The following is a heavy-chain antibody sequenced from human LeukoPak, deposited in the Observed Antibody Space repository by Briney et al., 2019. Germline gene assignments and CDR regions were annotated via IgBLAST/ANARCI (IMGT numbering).Heavy chain of an antibody. J-gene: IGHJ2*01. CDR2: IYYSWSS. CDR1: GGSISNYY. CDR3: ARANHGWYFDL. D-gene: IGHD1-14*01. V-gene: IGHV4-59*01. Sequence: SETLSLTCTVSGGSISNYYWCWVRQRPGKGLEWIGYIYYSWSSNYNPSLKSRVPVSVDTSKNHFSLRLTSVTAADTAVYYCARANHGWYFDLWGRGTLVTVSS.